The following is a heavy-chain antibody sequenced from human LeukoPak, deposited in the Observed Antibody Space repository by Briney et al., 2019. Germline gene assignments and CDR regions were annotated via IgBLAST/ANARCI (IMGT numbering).Heavy chain of an antibody. CDR3: ARLVVSSWYHEVLLGRDY. CDR1: GYTFTSYG. V-gene: IGHV1-18*01. CDR2: ISAYNGNT. J-gene: IGHJ4*02. D-gene: IGHD6-13*01. Sequence: ASVKVSCKASGYTFTSYGISWVRQAPGQGLEWMGWISAYNGNTNYAQKLQGRVTMTTDTSTSTAYMELRSLRSDDTAVYYCARLVVSSWYHEVLLGRDYWGQGALVTVSS.